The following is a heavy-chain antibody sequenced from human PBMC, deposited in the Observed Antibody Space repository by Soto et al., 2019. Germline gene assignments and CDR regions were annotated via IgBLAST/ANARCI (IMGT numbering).Heavy chain of an antibody. CDR2: IKSKTDGGTT. CDR1: GFTFSNAW. J-gene: IGHJ4*02. Sequence: GGSLRLSCAASGFTFSNAWMNWVRQAPGKGLEWVGRIKSKTDGGTTDYAAPVKGRFTISRDDSKNTLYLQMNSLKTEDTAVYYCTTDLPGGLGIAAPYWGQGTLVTVSS. V-gene: IGHV3-15*07. D-gene: IGHD6-13*01. CDR3: TTDLPGGLGIAAPY.